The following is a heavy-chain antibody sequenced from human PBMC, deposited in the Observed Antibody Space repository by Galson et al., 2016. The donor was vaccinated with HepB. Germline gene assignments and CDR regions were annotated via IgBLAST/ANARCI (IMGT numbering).Heavy chain of an antibody. CDR3: ARLRRVTHYWYFDL. Sequence: TLSPTCTVSNGSINIGASYWTWIRQHPGRGLEWIGYIFHTGDTYYISSLKSRLIMAIDTSKNQFSLSLTSVTAADTAVYFCARLRRVTHYWYFDLWGQGTLVTVSS. D-gene: IGHD5/OR15-5a*01. V-gene: IGHV4-31*03. J-gene: IGHJ2*01. CDR1: NGSINIGASY. CDR2: IFHTGDT.